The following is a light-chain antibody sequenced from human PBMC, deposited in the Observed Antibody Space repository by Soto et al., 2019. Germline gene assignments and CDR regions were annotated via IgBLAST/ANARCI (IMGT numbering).Light chain of an antibody. J-gene: IGKJ1*01. CDR3: QQYGSSPGT. CDR1: QSVRDSH. Sequence: EIVLTQSPGTLSLSPGERATLSCMASQSVRDSHLAWYQQKPGQAPSLLIYETSSRATGIPDRFRGSGSGTEFALTITRVEPEDVAMYFCQQYGSSPGTFGQGTKVDI. CDR2: ETS. V-gene: IGKV3-20*01.